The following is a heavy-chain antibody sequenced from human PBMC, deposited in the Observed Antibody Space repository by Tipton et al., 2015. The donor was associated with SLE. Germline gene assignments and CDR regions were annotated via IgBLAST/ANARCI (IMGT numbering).Heavy chain of an antibody. CDR2: ISSISSKK. Sequence: GSLRLSCAASGFPFSGYSMSWVRQAPGKGLEWVSSISSISSKKYYADSGKGRFTISRDNSKNTLYLQMNSLRAEDTAVYYCARGQFVRWGKGAFDIWGQGTMVTVSS. D-gene: IGHD7-27*01. J-gene: IGHJ3*02. CDR1: GFPFSGYS. CDR3: ARGQFVRWGKGAFDI. V-gene: IGHV3-21*01.